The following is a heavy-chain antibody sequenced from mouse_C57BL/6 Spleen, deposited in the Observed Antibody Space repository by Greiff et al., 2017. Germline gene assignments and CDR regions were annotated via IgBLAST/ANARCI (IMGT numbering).Heavy chain of an antibody. J-gene: IGHJ1*03. CDR2: IDPNSGGT. V-gene: IGHV1-72*01. Sequence: QVQLQQPGAELVKPGASVKLSCKASGYTFTSYWMNWVKQRPGRGLEWIGRIDPNSGGTKYNEKFKSQATLTVDKPSSTAYMQLSILTSEDSAVYYCARSLTTVVAEWYFDVWGTGTTVTVSS. D-gene: IGHD1-1*01. CDR1: GYTFTSYW. CDR3: ARSLTTVVAEWYFDV.